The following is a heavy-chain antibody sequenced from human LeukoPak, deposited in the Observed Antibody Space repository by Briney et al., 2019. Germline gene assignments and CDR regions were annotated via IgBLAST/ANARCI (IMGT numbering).Heavy chain of an antibody. CDR2: MNPNSGNT. Sequence: ASVKVSCKASGGTFSSYAISWVRQAPGQGLEWMGWMNPNSGNTGYAQKFQGRVTMTRNTSISTAYMELSSLRSEDTAVYYCARGYESSGWSYYYYYGMDVWGQGTTVTVSS. J-gene: IGHJ6*02. CDR1: GGTFSSYA. CDR3: ARGYESSGWSYYYYYGMDV. V-gene: IGHV1-8*02. D-gene: IGHD6-19*01.